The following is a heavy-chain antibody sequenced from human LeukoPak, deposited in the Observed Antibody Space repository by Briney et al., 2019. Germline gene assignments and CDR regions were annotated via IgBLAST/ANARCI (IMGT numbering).Heavy chain of an antibody. CDR3: ASHYVGSGWYEYYFDY. CDR2: IKQDGSEK. CDR1: GFAYSSYW. D-gene: IGHD6-19*01. Sequence: PGGSLRLSCAASGFAYSSYWMSWVRQAPGKGLEWVANIKQDGSEKYYVDSVKGRFTTSRDNAKNSLYLQMNSLRAEDTAVYYCASHYVGSGWYEYYFDYWGQGTLVTVSS. V-gene: IGHV3-7*01. J-gene: IGHJ4*02.